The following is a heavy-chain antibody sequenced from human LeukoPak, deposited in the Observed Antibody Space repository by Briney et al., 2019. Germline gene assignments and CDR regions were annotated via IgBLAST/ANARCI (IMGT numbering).Heavy chain of an antibody. J-gene: IGHJ6*03. CDR3: ARGLKSIFGVAIHYYYMDV. CDR1: GGSISSHY. CDR2: IYSRGST. D-gene: IGHD3-3*01. Sequence: SETLSLTCTVSGGSISSHYWSWIRQPPGKGPEWIGCIYSRGSTNYNPSLKSRVTISIDTSKNQFSLKLNSVTAADAAVYYCARGLKSIFGVAIHYYYMDVWGKGTTVTVFS. V-gene: IGHV4-59*11.